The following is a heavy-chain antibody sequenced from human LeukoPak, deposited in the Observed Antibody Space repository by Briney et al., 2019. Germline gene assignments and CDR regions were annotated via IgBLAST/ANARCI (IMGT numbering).Heavy chain of an antibody. V-gene: IGHV4-59*08. J-gene: IGHJ4*02. CDR1: GGSISSYC. CDR3: ARLIVGATSRLPDDY. CDR2: IYYSGST. D-gene: IGHD1-26*01. Sequence: KSSETLSLTCTVSGGSISSYCWSWIRQPPGKGLEWIGYIYYSGSTNYNPSLKSRVTISVDTSKNQFSLKLSSVTAADTAVYYCARLIVGATSRLPDDYWGQGTLVTVSS.